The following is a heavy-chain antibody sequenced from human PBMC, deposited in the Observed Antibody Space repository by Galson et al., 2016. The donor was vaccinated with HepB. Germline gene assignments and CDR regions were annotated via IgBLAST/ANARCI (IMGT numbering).Heavy chain of an antibody. CDR1: GFTFRNYA. Sequence: SLRLSCAASGFTFRNYALSWVRRAPVKGLEWVSHIDGPTPNTHYADSVRGRFSIYRDNSRDTLYLQMDSLTAEDSAIYYCTTWLSHHFDYWGQGTRVTVSS. J-gene: IGHJ4*02. CDR3: TTWLSHHFDY. D-gene: IGHD6-19*01. V-gene: IGHV3-23*01. CDR2: IDGPTPNT.